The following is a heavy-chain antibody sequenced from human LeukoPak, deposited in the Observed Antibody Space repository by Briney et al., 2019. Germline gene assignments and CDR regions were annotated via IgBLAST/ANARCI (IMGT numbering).Heavy chain of an antibody. Sequence: SETLSLTCTVSGGSISSGDYYWSWIRQPPGKGLEWIGYIYYSGSTYYNPSLKSRVTISVDTSKNQLSLKLSSVTAADTAVYYCARVNRRGGSCHYWGQGTLVTVSS. V-gene: IGHV4-30-4*01. D-gene: IGHD2-15*01. CDR1: GGSISSGDYY. J-gene: IGHJ4*02. CDR2: IYYSGST. CDR3: ARVNRRGGSCHY.